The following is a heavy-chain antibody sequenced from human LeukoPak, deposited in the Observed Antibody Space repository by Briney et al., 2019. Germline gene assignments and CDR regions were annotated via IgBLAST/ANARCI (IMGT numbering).Heavy chain of an antibody. CDR1: GGSISSYY. V-gene: IGHV4-59*08. J-gene: IGHJ2*01. Sequence: SETLSLTCTVSGGSISSYYWNWIRQPPGKGLEWIGYIYYSGSTNYNPSLKSRVTISVDTSKNQFSLKLSSVTAADTAVYYCARQIGDYAAYWYFDLWGRGTLVTVSS. CDR3: ARQIGDYAAYWYFDL. D-gene: IGHD4-17*01. CDR2: IYYSGST.